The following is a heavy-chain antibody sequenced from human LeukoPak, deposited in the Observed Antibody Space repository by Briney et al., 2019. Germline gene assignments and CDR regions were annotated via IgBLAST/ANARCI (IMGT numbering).Heavy chain of an antibody. D-gene: IGHD3-3*01. Sequence: GESLKIPCKGSGYSFTSYWIGWVRQMPGKGLEWMGIIYPGDSDTRYSPSFQGQVTTSADKSISTAYLQWSSLKASDTAMYYCARGGYDFWSGYYPGDYWGQGTLVTVSS. J-gene: IGHJ4*02. CDR3: ARGGYDFWSGYYPGDY. CDR2: IYPGDSDT. CDR1: GYSFTSYW. V-gene: IGHV5-51*01.